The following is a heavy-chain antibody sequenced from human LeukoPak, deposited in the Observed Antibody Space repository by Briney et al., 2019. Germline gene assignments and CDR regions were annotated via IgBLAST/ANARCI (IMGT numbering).Heavy chain of an antibody. Sequence: GGSLRLSCAASGFTFSSYSMNWVRQAPGKGLEWVANIKQDGSVKYYVDSMKGRFTISRDNAKNSLYLQMNSLRAEDTAVYYCARGEGWLPSNFDYWGQGTLVTVSS. CDR3: ARGEGWLPSNFDY. CDR1: GFTFSSYS. J-gene: IGHJ4*02. CDR2: IKQDGSVK. D-gene: IGHD6-19*01. V-gene: IGHV3-7*01.